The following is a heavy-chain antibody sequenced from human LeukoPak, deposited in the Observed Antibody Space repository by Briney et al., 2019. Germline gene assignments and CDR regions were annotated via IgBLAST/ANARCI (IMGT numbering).Heavy chain of an antibody. CDR2: IYPGDSDT. CDR1: GYSFTSYW. Sequence: GESLKISCKGPGYSFTSYWIGWVRQMPGKGLEWMGTIYPGDSDTRYSPTFQGQVTISADKSISTAYLQWNSLKASDTAMYYCARHVEPAASYYYMDVWGKGTTVIVSS. V-gene: IGHV5-51*01. J-gene: IGHJ6*03. D-gene: IGHD2-2*01. CDR3: ARHVEPAASYYYMDV.